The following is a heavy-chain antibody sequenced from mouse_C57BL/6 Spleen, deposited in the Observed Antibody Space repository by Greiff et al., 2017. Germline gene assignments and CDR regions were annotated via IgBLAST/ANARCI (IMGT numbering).Heavy chain of an antibody. D-gene: IGHD2-2*01. J-gene: IGHJ1*03. V-gene: IGHV2-2*01. CDR1: GFSLTSYG. CDR3: ARNHGGYDGDWYFDV. CDR2: IWSGGST. Sequence: VKLMESGPGLVQPSQSLSITCTVSGFSLTSYGVHWVRQSPGKGLEWLGVIWSGGSTDYNAAFISRLSISKDNSKSQVFFKMNSLQADDTAIYYCARNHGGYDGDWYFDVWGTGTTVTVSS.